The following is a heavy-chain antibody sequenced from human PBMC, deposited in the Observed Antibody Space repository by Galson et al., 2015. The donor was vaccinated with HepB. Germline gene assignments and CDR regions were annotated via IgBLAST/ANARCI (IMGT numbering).Heavy chain of an antibody. Sequence: SVKVSCKVSGYPLTDLSMPCVRQAPGKRLEWMGGFDPEGGEPVSAQRFQGRLIMTEDTSTDTAYRELSSLTSDDTAVYYCATSLGWKASSPWGHGTVVTVSS. V-gene: IGHV1-24*01. CDR2: FDPEGGEP. CDR3: ATSLGWKASSP. J-gene: IGHJ3*01. CDR1: GYPLTDLS. D-gene: IGHD7-27*01.